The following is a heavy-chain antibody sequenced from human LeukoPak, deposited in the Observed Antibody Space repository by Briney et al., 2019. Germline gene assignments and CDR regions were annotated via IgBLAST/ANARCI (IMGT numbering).Heavy chain of an antibody. D-gene: IGHD3-3*01. CDR2: IYDSGSV. V-gene: IGHV4-59*11. Sequence: KPSETLSLTCTVSGVSINSHYWSWIRQPPGKGLEWIGFIYDSGSVNYKSSLKSRVTMTVDTSKNQFSLKLNSVSAADTAVYYCARVLQNYYHMDVWGKGTTVTVSS. CDR1: GVSINSHY. CDR3: ARVLQNYYHMDV. J-gene: IGHJ6*03.